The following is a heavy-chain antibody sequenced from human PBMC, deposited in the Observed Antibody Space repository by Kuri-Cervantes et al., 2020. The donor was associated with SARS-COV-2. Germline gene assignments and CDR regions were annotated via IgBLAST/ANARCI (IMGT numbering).Heavy chain of an antibody. D-gene: IGHD2-2*01. Sequence: GGSLRLSCAASGFTFSSYAMHWVRQAPGKGLEWVAVISYDGSNKYYADSVKGRFTISRDNSKNTLYLQMNSLRAEDTAVYYCAKDQQRRYCSSTSCYFSGFDIWGQGTMVTVSS. J-gene: IGHJ3*02. CDR3: AKDQQRRYCSSTSCYFSGFDI. CDR2: ISYDGSNK. V-gene: IGHV3-30-3*01. CDR1: GFTFSSYA.